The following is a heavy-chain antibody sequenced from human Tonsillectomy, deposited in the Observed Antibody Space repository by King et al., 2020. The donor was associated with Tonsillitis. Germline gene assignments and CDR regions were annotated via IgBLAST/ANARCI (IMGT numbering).Heavy chain of an antibody. Sequence: EVQLVESGGGLVQPGRSLRLSCAASGFTFDDYAMHWVRQAPGKGLEWVSGISWNSGSIGYADSVKGRFTISRDNAKNSLYLQMNSLRAEDTALYYCAKCAWSGSYFDAFDIWGQGTMVTVSS. CDR2: ISWNSGSI. D-gene: IGHD1-26*01. V-gene: IGHV3-9*01. CDR1: GFTFDDYA. J-gene: IGHJ3*02. CDR3: AKCAWSGSYFDAFDI.